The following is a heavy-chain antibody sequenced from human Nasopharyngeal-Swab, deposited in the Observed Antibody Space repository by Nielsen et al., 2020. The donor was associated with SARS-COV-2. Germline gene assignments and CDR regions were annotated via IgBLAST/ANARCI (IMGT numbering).Heavy chain of an antibody. CDR3: AKEPFYDFWSGYYWDY. V-gene: IGHV3-23*01. CDR2: ISGSGGST. J-gene: IGHJ4*02. D-gene: IGHD3-3*01. Sequence: WIRQPPGKGLEWVSAISGSGGSTYYADSVKGRFTISRDNSKNTLYLQMNSLRAEDTAVYYCAKEPFYDFWSGYYWDYWSQGTLVTVSS.